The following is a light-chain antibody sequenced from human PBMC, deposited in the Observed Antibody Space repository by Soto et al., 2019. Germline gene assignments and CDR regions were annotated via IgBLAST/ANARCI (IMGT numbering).Light chain of an antibody. J-gene: IGKJ4*01. CDR2: DAS. CDR3: QQYNSYL. Sequence: DIQMTQSPSTLSASVGDRVTITCRASQSISSWLAWYRQKPGKAPKLLIYDASSLESGVPSRFSGSGSGTEFTLTISSLQPDDFATYYCQQYNSYLFGGGTKVEIK. CDR1: QSISSW. V-gene: IGKV1-5*01.